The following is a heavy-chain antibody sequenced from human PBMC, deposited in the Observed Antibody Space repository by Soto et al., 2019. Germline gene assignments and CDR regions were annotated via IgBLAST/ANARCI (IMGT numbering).Heavy chain of an antibody. V-gene: IGHV3-7*04. D-gene: IGHD3-3*01. CDR1: GFTFSSYW. Sequence: ESGGGLVQPGGSLRLSCAASGFTFSSYWMTWVRQAPGKGLEWVANIKKDGSEKYSVDSVKGRFTISRDNAKNSLYLQMDSLRAEDTAVYYCARGTLWNGYQFFDFWGQGTLVTVSS. CDR3: ARGTLWNGYQFFDF. CDR2: IKKDGSEK. J-gene: IGHJ4*02.